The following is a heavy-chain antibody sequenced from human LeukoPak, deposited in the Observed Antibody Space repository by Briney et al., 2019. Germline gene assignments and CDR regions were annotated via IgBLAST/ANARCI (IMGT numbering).Heavy chain of an antibody. D-gene: IGHD2-15*01. CDR2: INHSGST. V-gene: IGHV4-4*02. CDR1: GGSISSSNW. J-gene: IGHJ5*02. CDR3: ARSTVPYCSGGSCPYNWFDP. Sequence: SETLSLTCAVSGGSISSSNWWSWIRQPPGKGLEWIGEINHSGSTNYNPSLKSRVTISVDTSKNQFSLKLSSVTAADTAVYYCARSTVPYCSGGSCPYNWFDPWGQGTLVTVSS.